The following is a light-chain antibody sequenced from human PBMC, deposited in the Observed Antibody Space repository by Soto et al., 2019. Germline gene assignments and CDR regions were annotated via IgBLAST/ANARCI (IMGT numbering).Light chain of an antibody. J-gene: IGLJ2*01. V-gene: IGLV2-14*01. CDR1: SSDVGGYNY. CDR3: SSFTSTSITLV. CDR2: EVS. Sequence: QSALTQPASVSGSPGQSITISCTGTSSDVGGYNYVSWYQQHPGKPPKLMICEVSNRPSGISYRFSGSKSGNTASLTISGLQAEDEADYYCSSFTSTSITLVFGGGTKLTVL.